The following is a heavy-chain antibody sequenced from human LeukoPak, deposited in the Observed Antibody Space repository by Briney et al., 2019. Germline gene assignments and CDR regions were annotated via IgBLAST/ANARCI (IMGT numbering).Heavy chain of an antibody. D-gene: IGHD3-9*01. CDR1: GFTFSSYS. CDR3: ARDPPNYDILTGYYPHTEGVS. Sequence: GGSLRLSCAASGFTFSSYSMNWVRQAPGKGLEWVSSISSSSSYIYYADSVKGRFTISRDNAKNSLYLQMNSLRAEDTAVYYCARDPPNYDILTGYYPHTEGVSWGQGTLVTVSS. CDR2: ISSSSSYI. V-gene: IGHV3-21*01. J-gene: IGHJ4*02.